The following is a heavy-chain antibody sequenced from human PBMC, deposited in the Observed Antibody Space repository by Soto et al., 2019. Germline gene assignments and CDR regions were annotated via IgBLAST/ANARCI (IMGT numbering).Heavy chain of an antibody. V-gene: IGHV1-3*04. CDR3: ARGRSSGYDLGY. CDR2: INNVNGNP. Sequence: ASVKVSCQASGYSFTDFVIHWVRQAPGQGPEFLGWINNVNGNPTLTQWFEGSITLTRDTSASTAFIELGRLRYDDTGVYCCARGRSSGYDLGYWGQGTLVTVSS. CDR1: GYSFTDFV. D-gene: IGHD6-25*01. J-gene: IGHJ4*02.